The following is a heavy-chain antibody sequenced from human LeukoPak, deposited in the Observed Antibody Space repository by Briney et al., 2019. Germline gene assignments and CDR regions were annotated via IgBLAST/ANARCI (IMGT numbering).Heavy chain of an antibody. D-gene: IGHD3-3*01. CDR2: IYYSGST. CDR1: GGSISSSSYY. V-gene: IGHV4-39*07. CDR3: ARRRVTIFGVVKSSYMDV. J-gene: IGHJ6*03. Sequence: SETLSLTCTVSGGSISSSSYYWGWIRQPPGKGLEWIGSIYYSGSTYYNPSLKSRVTISVDTSKNQFSLKLSSVTAADTAVYYCARRRVTIFGVVKSSYMDVWGKGTTVTVSS.